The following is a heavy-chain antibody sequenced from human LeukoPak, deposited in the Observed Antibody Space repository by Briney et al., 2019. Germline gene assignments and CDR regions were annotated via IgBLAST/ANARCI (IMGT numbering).Heavy chain of an antibody. V-gene: IGHV3-7*01. J-gene: IGHJ4*02. CDR3: ARGGDGYNSVDFDY. CDR2: IKQDGSEK. CDR1: GFTFSSYW. D-gene: IGHD5-24*01. Sequence: GGSLRLSCAASGFTFSSYWMSWVRQAPGKGLEWVANIKQDGSEKYYVDSVKGRFTTSRDNAKNSLYLQMNSLRAEDTAVYYCARGGDGYNSVDFDYWGQGTLVTVSS.